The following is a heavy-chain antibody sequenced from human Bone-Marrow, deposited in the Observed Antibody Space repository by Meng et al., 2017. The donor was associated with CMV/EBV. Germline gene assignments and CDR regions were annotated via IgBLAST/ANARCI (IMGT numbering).Heavy chain of an antibody. CDR2: INWNGGST. CDR3: ARKRGYCTNGVCYKAYYYYYGMDV. D-gene: IGHD2-8*01. J-gene: IGHJ6*02. CDR1: GFTFDDYG. V-gene: IGHV3-20*04. Sequence: GESLKISCAASGFTFDDYGMSWVRQAPGKGLEWVSGINWNGGSTAYADSVKGRFTISRDNAKNSLYLQMNSLRAEDTALYYCARKRGYCTNGVCYKAYYYYYGMDVWGQGTTVTVSS.